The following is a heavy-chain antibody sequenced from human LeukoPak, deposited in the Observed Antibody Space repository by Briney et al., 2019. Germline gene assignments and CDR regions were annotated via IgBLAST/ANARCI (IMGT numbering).Heavy chain of an antibody. CDR2: IYHSGST. Sequence: PSETLSLTCTVSGGSISSGGYYWSWIRQPPGKGLEWIGYIYHSGSTYYNPSLKSRVTISVDRSKNQFSLKLSSVTAADTAVYYCARVPMGGGYCSSTSCYKKSYVSPVGAFDIWGQGTMVTVSS. V-gene: IGHV4-30-2*01. CDR3: ARVPMGGGYCSSTSCYKKSYVSPVGAFDI. D-gene: IGHD2-2*02. CDR1: GGSISSGGYY. J-gene: IGHJ3*02.